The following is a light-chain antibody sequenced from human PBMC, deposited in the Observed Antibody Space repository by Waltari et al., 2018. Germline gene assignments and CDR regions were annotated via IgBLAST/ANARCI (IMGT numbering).Light chain of an antibody. CDR1: QSVRTY. CDR2: DAA. V-gene: IGKV3-11*01. CDR3: QLRSKWLRT. Sequence: EIVLTQSPATLSLSPGERATLSCRASQSVRTYLAWYQQKPGPAPRPLIYDAATRAPAIPARFSGSGSGTDFTLTISSLEPEDFAVYYCQLRSKWLRTFGQGTKVEV. J-gene: IGKJ1*01.